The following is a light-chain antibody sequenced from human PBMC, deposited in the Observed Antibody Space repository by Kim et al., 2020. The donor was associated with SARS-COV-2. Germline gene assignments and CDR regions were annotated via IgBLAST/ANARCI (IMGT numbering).Light chain of an antibody. CDR3: QQYNSYPPT. V-gene: IGKV1-17*01. Sequence: DIQMTQSPSSLSASVGDRVTITCRASQGFRNDLAWYQQKPGKAPRHLIYAASSLQSGVPSRFSGSGSGTEFTLTISSLQSEDFATYYCQQYNSYPPTFGGGTKVDIK. CDR1: QGFRND. J-gene: IGKJ4*01. CDR2: AAS.